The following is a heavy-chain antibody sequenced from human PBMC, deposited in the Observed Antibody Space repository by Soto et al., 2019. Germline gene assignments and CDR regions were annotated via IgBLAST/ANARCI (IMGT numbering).Heavy chain of an antibody. CDR2: INPNSGGT. J-gene: IGHJ6*02. CDR1: GYTFTGYY. CDR3: ATAPMNFDKSDYHTYHYGMDV. V-gene: IGHV1-2*04. D-gene: IGHD3-16*01. Sequence: ASVKVSCKASGYTFTGYYIHWVRQAPGQGLEWMGWINPNSGGTNFAQKFQGWLTMTSDTSISTAYMELSRLRSDDTAVYYCATAPMNFDKSDYHTYHYGMDVWGQGTTVTVSS.